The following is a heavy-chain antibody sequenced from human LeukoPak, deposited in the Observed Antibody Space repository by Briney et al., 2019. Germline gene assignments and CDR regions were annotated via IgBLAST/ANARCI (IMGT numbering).Heavy chain of an antibody. D-gene: IGHD5-18*01. Sequence: SETLSLTCAVYGGSFSGYYWSWIRQPPGKGLEWIGEINHSGSTNYNPSLKSRVTISVDTSKNQFSLKLSSVTAADTAVYYCARRGRLRLWTFWGQGTLVTVSS. J-gene: IGHJ4*02. CDR1: GGSFSGYY. CDR3: ARRGRLRLWTF. CDR2: INHSGST. V-gene: IGHV4-34*01.